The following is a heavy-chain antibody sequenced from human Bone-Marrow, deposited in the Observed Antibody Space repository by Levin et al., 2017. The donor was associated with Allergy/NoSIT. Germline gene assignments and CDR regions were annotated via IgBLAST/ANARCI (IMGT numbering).Heavy chain of an antibody. J-gene: IGHJ4*02. V-gene: IGHV3-21*01. CDR1: GFTFSSYS. Sequence: GGSLRLSCAASGFTFSSYSMNWVRQAPGKGLEWVSSISSSSSYIYYADSVKGRFTISRDNAKNSLYLQMNSLRAEDTAVYYCARDKAPPPQDYKYYFDYWGQGTLVTVSS. CDR3: ARDKAPPPQDYKYYFDY. D-gene: IGHD3-10*01. CDR2: ISSSSSYI.